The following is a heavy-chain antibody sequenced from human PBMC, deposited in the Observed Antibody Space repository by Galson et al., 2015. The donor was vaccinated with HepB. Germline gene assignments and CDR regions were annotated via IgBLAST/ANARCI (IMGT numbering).Heavy chain of an antibody. CDR2: ISNDGGNT. D-gene: IGHD3-9*01. J-gene: IGHJ4*02. V-gene: IGHV3-30-3*01. Sequence: SLRLSCAAAGFTFRSYAMHWVRQAPGKGLEWLAVISNDGGNTFYADSAKGRFTVSRDNSKNTLYLQVNSLRPEETAVYYCARDRRYDILTGYVDYWGLGTLVTVSS. CDR3: ARDRRYDILTGYVDY. CDR1: GFTFRSYA.